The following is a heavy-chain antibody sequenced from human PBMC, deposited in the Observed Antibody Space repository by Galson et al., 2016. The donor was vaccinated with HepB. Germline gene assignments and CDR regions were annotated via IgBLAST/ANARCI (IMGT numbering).Heavy chain of an antibody. CDR3: AREFSTVTSLVGDY. Sequence: SLRLSCAASGFTFDDYGMDWVRQAPGKGLEWVSGISWNSGGVGYADSVKGRFTISRDNAKNSLYLQMNSLRAEDTAMYYCAREFSTVTSLVGDYWGQGTLVTVSS. V-gene: IGHV3-9*01. CDR2: ISWNSGGV. CDR1: GFTFDDYG. D-gene: IGHD4-17*01. J-gene: IGHJ4*02.